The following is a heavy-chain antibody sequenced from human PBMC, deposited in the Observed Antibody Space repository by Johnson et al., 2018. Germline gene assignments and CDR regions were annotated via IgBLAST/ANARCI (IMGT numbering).Heavy chain of an antibody. V-gene: IGHV1-69*12. J-gene: IGHJ6*02. Sequence: QVQLVQSGAEVKKPGSSVKVSCKASGGTFSSYAFSWVRQAPGQGLEWMGGIIPIYGTANYAQRFQGRVTVTADESTSTAYMELSSLRSEDTAVYYCARVRGYCSSTSCYRFYFYYGMDVWGQGTTVTVSS. CDR3: ARVRGYCSSTSCYRFYFYYGMDV. CDR1: GGTFSSYA. D-gene: IGHD2-2*02. CDR2: IIPIYGTA.